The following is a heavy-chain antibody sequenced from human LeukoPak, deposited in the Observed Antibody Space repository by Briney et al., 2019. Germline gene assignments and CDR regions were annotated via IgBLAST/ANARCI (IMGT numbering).Heavy chain of an antibody. V-gene: IGHV4-30-4*01. Sequence: PSQTLSLNCTVSGGSISSGDYYWSWIRQPPGKGLEWIGYIYYSGSTYYNPSIKSRVTISVDASKNQFSLKLSSVTAADTAVYYCAREVVPAARGFDPWGQGTLVTVSS. J-gene: IGHJ5*02. CDR2: IYYSGST. D-gene: IGHD2-2*01. CDR3: AREVVPAARGFDP. CDR1: GGSISSGDYY.